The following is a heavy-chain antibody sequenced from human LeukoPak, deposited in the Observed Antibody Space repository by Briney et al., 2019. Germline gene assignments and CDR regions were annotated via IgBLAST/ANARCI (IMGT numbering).Heavy chain of an antibody. CDR1: GFTFSSYA. J-gene: IGHJ4*02. Sequence: GGSLRLSCAASGFTFSSYAMSWVRQAPGKGLEWVSAISGSGGSTYYADSVEGRFTISRDNSKNTLYLQMNSLRAEDTAVYYCAKVSSKRELVNYFDYWGQGTLVTVSS. V-gene: IGHV3-23*01. CDR3: AKVSSKRELVNYFDY. D-gene: IGHD1-26*01. CDR2: ISGSGGST.